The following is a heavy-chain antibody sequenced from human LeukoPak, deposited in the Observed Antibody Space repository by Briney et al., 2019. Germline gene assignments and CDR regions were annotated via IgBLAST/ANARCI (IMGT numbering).Heavy chain of an antibody. CDR3: ARDKGSERWLQFDY. D-gene: IGHD5-24*01. CDR2: LYTTGST. V-gene: IGHV4-4*07. J-gene: IGHJ4*02. Sequence: SETLSLTCTVSGASISTYYWSWIRQPAGKGLEWIGRLYTTGSTNYNPSLKSRVTMSVGTSKNQFSLRLSSVTAADTAVYYCARDKGSERWLQFDYWGQGTLVTVSS. CDR1: GASISTYY.